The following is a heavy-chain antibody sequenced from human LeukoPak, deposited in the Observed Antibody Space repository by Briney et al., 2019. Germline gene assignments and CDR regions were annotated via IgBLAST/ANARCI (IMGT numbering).Heavy chain of an antibody. J-gene: IGHJ4*02. D-gene: IGHD3-22*01. CDR3: AKDYYDSSGYCDY. Sequence: GGSLRLSCAASGYTFSTYTMNWVRQAPGKGLEWVSAISGSGGSTYYADSVKGRFTISRDNSKNTLYLQMNSLRAEDTAVYYCAKDYYDSSGYCDYWGQGTLVTVSS. V-gene: IGHV3-23*01. CDR1: GYTFSTYT. CDR2: ISGSGGST.